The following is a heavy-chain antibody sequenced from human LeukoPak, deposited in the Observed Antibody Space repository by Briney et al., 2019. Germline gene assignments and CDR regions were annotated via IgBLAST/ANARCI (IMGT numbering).Heavy chain of an antibody. CDR2: MSPNSGDT. J-gene: IGHJ4*02. V-gene: IGHV1-8*02. CDR1: GGTFSSYG. Sequence: ASVKVSCKASGGTFSSYGISWVRHATGQGLEWMGWMSPNSGDTGYAQKFQGRVTMTRDTSISTAFMELTSLRSEDTAVYYCARGPPNWGFDFWGQGALVTVSS. D-gene: IGHD7-27*01. CDR3: ARGPPNWGFDF.